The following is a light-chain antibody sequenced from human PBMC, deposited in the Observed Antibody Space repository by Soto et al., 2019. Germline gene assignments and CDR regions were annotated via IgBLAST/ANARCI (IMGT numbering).Light chain of an antibody. CDR2: DVS. J-gene: IGLJ2*01. Sequence: QSALTQPASVSGSPGQSITISCTGTSSDVGGYNYVSWYQQHPGKAPTLMIYDVSNRPSGVSNRFSGSKSGNTASLTISGLQAEDEADYYCSSYTSSSTLRNVVFGGGTKLTVL. V-gene: IGLV2-14*01. CDR3: SSYTSSSTLRNVV. CDR1: SSDVGGYNY.